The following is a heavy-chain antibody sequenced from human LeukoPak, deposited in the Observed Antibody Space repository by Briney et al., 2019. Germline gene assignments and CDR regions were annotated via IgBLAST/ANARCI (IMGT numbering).Heavy chain of an antibody. V-gene: IGHV3-30*18. D-gene: IGHD3-10*01. CDR3: ANPFGESLA. CDR2: ISYGGRNT. J-gene: IGHJ5*02. CDR1: GFTFSNYA. Sequence: PGGSLRLSCAASGFTFSNYAMHWIRQAPGKGLKWVAVISYGGRNTQYGNSVKGRFTISRDNSKNTLYLQMNSLRAEDTAVYYCANPFGESLAWGQGTLVTVSS.